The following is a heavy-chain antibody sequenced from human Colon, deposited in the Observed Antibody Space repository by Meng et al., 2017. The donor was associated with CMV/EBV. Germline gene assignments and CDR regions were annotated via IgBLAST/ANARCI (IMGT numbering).Heavy chain of an antibody. CDR3: ARDSHPKADNVAGMVYVRPYNYFDP. Sequence: GESLKISCAASGFDFSAFGMNWLRQAPGKGLEWVASITRSGTYRDYADSVKGRFTISRDNSKNSVTLQMNILRVEDTATYFCARDSHPKADNVAGMVYVRPYNYFDPWGQGTLVTVSS. V-gene: IGHV3-21*01. CDR1: GFDFSAFG. D-gene: IGHD2-8*01. CDR2: ITRSGTYR. J-gene: IGHJ5*02.